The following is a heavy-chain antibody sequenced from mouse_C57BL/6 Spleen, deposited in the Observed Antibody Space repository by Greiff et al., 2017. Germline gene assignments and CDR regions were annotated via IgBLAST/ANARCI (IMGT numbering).Heavy chain of an antibody. CDR1: GYTFTSYW. CDR3: ARRGTGDAMDY. J-gene: IGHJ4*01. Sequence: QVQLQQPGAELVMPGASVKLSCKASGYTFTSYWMHWVKQRPGQGLEWIGEIDPSDSYTNYNQKFKGQSTLTVDKSSSTAYMQLSSLTSEDSAVYDCARRGTGDAMDYWGQGTSVTVSS. D-gene: IGHD4-1*01. V-gene: IGHV1-69*01. CDR2: IDPSDSYT.